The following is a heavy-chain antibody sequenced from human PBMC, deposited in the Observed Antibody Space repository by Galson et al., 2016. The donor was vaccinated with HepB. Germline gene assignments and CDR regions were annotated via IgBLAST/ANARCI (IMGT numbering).Heavy chain of an antibody. CDR2: ITSSSSYT. D-gene: IGHD2-2*01. J-gene: IGHJ6*03. V-gene: IGHV3-11*06. CDR1: GFTFSDYY. CDR3: ARRNTGVVPAAVPYFYCYMDV. Sequence: SLRLSCAASGFTFSDYYMSWIRQAPGKGLEWVSYITSSSSYTNYADSVKGRFTISRDNAKNSLYLQMNSLGAEDTAVYYCARRNTGVVPAAVPYFYCYMDVWGKGTTVTVSS.